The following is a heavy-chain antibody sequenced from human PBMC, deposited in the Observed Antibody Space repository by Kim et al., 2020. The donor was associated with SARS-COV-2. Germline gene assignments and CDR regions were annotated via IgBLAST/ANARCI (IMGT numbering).Heavy chain of an antibody. Sequence: NSNPSLKSRVTISVDKSKNQFSLKLSSVTAADTAVYYCARDDAGYSYFDYWGQGTLVTVSS. V-gene: IGHV4-4*02. D-gene: IGHD5-18*01. J-gene: IGHJ4*02. CDR3: ARDDAGYSYFDY.